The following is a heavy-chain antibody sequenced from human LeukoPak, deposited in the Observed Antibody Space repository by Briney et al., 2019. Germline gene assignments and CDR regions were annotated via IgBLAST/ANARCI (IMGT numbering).Heavy chain of an antibody. D-gene: IGHD6-19*01. Sequence: ASVRVSCKASGYTFTNYGISWVRQAPGQGLEWMGWISTYNGNTNSAQKLQGRVTMTTDTPASTAYMELRSLRSDDTAVYYCAREDSSGCFDYWGQGTLVTVSS. CDR2: ISTYNGNT. CDR1: GYTFTNYG. CDR3: AREDSSGCFDY. V-gene: IGHV1-18*01. J-gene: IGHJ4*02.